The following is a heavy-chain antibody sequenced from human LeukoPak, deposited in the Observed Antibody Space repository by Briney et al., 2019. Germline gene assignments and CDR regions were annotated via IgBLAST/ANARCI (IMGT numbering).Heavy chain of an antibody. CDR2: IIPIFGTA. CDR3: ARGGLGDFWSGSAFDI. D-gene: IGHD3-3*01. J-gene: IGHJ3*02. CDR1: GGTFSSYA. V-gene: IGHV1-69*13. Sequence: GASVKVSCKASGGTFSSYAISWVRQAPGQGLEWMGGIIPIFGTANYAQKFQGRVTITADESTSTAYMELSSLRSEDTAVYYCARGGLGDFWSGSAFDIWGQGTMVTVSS.